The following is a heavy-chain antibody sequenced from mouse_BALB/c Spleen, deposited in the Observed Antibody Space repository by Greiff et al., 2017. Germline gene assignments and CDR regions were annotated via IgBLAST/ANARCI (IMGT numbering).Heavy chain of an antibody. Sequence: VMLVESGPGLVAPSQSLSITCTVSGFSFTSYGVHWVRQPPGQGLEWLGVIWAGGSTNYNSALMSRLSISKDNSKSQVFLKMNSLQTDDTAMYYCATYRYVAMDYWGQGTSVTVSS. CDR1: GFSFTSYG. CDR2: IWAGGST. V-gene: IGHV2-9*02. CDR3: ATYRYVAMDY. D-gene: IGHD2-14*01. J-gene: IGHJ4*01.